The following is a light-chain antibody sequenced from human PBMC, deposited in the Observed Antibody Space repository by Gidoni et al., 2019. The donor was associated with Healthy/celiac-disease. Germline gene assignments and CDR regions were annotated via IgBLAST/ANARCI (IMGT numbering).Light chain of an antibody. CDR2: GAS. V-gene: IGKV3-15*01. J-gene: IGKJ1*01. CDR3: QQYNNWLGT. Sequence: EIVMTQSPATLSVSPGERATLSCRASQSVSSNLAWYQQKPGQAPRLLIYGASTRATGIPARFSGSGSGTEFTLTISSLQSEDFAVYYCQQYNNWLGTXGXGTKVEIK. CDR1: QSVSSN.